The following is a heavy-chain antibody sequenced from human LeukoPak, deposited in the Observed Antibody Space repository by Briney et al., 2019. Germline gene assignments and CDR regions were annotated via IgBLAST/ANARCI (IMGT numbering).Heavy chain of an antibody. Sequence: GGSLRLSCAASGFTFSSYEMNWVGQAPGKGLEWVSYISSSGSTIYYADSVKGRFTISSDNAKNSLYLQMNSLRAEDTAVYYCARVSRTPPPWYFDLWGRGTLVTVSS. D-gene: IGHD2-15*01. CDR1: GFTFSSYE. V-gene: IGHV3-48*03. CDR3: ARVSRTPPPWYFDL. J-gene: IGHJ2*01. CDR2: ISSSGSTI.